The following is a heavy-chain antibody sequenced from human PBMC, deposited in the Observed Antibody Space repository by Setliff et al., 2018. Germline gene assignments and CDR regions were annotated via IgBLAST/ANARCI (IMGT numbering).Heavy chain of an antibody. J-gene: IGHJ4*02. CDR1: GFTFSRYW. D-gene: IGHD3-16*01. CDR2: IKQDGSEK. Sequence: GGSLRLSCAASGFTFSRYWMSWVRQAPGKGLEWGANIKQDGSEKYYVDSVKGRFTISRDNAKSSLYLQMNSLRAEDTAVYYCARDGGEYWGQGTLVTVSS. V-gene: IGHV3-7*01. CDR3: ARDGGEY.